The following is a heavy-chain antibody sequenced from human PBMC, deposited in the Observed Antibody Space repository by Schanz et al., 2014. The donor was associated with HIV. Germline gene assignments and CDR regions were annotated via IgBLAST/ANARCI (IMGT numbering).Heavy chain of an antibody. CDR3: ARSYYYDGSPLPLDS. CDR2: MYYSGST. D-gene: IGHD3-22*01. CDR1: GGSISSYY. J-gene: IGHJ4*02. V-gene: IGHV4-59*01. Sequence: QVQLQESGPGLVKPSETLSLICTVSGGSISSYYWSWIRQPPGKGLEWIGNMYYSGSTNYNPSLKSRVTISVDTSKNQFSLKLTSVTAADTAVYYCARSYYYDGSPLPLDSWGQGTLVTVSS.